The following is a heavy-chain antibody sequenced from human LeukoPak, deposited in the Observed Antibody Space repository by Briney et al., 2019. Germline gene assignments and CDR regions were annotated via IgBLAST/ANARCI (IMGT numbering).Heavy chain of an antibody. CDR3: VRGRGYYYDSSGPNYFDY. Sequence: GGSLRLSCAASGFTFSSYSMNWVRQAPGKGLEWVSSISSSSSYIYYADSVKGRFTISRDNAKNSLYLQMNSLRAEDTAVYYCVRGRGYYYDSSGPNYFDYWGQGTLVTVSS. J-gene: IGHJ4*02. CDR1: GFTFSSYS. CDR2: ISSSSSYI. V-gene: IGHV3-21*01. D-gene: IGHD3-22*01.